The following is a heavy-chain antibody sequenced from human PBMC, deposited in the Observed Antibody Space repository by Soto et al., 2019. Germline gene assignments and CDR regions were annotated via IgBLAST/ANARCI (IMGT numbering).Heavy chain of an antibody. V-gene: IGHV1-69*13. CDR2: IIPIFGTA. J-gene: IGHJ4*02. CDR3: ALDYDYVWGSYRYNY. CDR1: GGTFSSYA. D-gene: IGHD3-16*02. Sequence: SVKVSCKASGGTFSSYAISWVRQAPGQGLEWMGGIIPIFGTANYAQKFQGRVTITADESTSTAYMELSSLRSEDTAVYYCALDYDYVWGSYRYNYWGQGTLVTVSS.